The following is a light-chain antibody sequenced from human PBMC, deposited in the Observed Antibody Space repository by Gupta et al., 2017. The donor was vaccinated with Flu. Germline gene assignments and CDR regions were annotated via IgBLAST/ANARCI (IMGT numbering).Light chain of an antibody. V-gene: IGLV1-40*02. CDR3: QSFDYSLSGLWV. CDR2: GFT. J-gene: IGLJ3*02. Sequence: QSVMTQPSSVSGAPGPTVTISCTGTTSNIGAGYDVHWYQQLPRTAPKPRIYGFTKRPSGVPERFSGSKSGTSATLAITRLRADDEATYYCQSFDYSLSGLWVFGGGTNLTVL. CDR1: TSNIGAGYD.